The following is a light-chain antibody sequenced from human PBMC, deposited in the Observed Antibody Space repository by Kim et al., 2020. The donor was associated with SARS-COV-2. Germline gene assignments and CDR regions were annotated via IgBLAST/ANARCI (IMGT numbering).Light chain of an antibody. V-gene: IGKV1-39*01. J-gene: IGKJ2*01. Sequence: ASVGDKVTITRRASPTINTFLNWYPPRPGEAPRLLIHSASSLQSGVPSRFSGSGSGIDFTLTITSLQPEDFATYYCQQSYDTPRYTFGQGTKLEI. CDR1: PTINTF. CDR3: QQSYDTPRYT. CDR2: SAS.